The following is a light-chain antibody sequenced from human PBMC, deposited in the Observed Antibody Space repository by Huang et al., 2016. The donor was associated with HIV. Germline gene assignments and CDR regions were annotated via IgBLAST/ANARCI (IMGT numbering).Light chain of an antibody. CDR2: KVS. CDR1: QSLVDSYGNTY. Sequence: DVVMTQSPLSLTVTLGQPASISCRSSQSLVDSYGNTYLHWFQHRPGQSPRRLIYKVSNRDSGVPDRCSGSGSGTDFTLKISRVEAEDVGVYYCSQGTHWPPYTFGQGTKLEIK. J-gene: IGKJ2*01. CDR3: SQGTHWPPYT. V-gene: IGKV2-30*01.